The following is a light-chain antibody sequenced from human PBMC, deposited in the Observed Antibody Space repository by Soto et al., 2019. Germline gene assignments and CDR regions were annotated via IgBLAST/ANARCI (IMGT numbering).Light chain of an antibody. Sequence: EIVMTQSPATLSVSTGERATLSCRASQSVSSYLAWYRQKPGQAPRLLIYGASTRATGIPARFSGSGSGTEFTLTISSLQSEDFAVYYCQQYNNWPPWTFGQGTKVEIK. J-gene: IGKJ1*01. CDR3: QQYNNWPPWT. V-gene: IGKV3-15*01. CDR1: QSVSSY. CDR2: GAS.